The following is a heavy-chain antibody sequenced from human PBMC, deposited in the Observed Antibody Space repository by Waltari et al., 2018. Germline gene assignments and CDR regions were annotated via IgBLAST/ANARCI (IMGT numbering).Heavy chain of an antibody. CDR3: VRDRDPANPTPTNNFFDP. CDR2: ISPYNYEP. Sequence: AQLEQSGAELKIPGASVKVSCKSSGYTFSNYGPTWVRQSPGQGLEWMGWISPYNYEPQYTQKLQGRFTMTTDTLLNTAYMELRSLTSDDTAVYYCVRDRDPANPTPTNNFFDPWGQGTLVTVSA. CDR1: GYTFSNYG. J-gene: IGHJ5*02. V-gene: IGHV1-18*01. D-gene: IGHD2-15*01.